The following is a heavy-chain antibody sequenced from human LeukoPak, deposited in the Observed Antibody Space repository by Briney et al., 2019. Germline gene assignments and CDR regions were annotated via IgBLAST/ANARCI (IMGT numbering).Heavy chain of an antibody. V-gene: IGHV3-30-3*01. J-gene: IGHJ6*03. CDR3: ARAAAPEYHYYMDV. D-gene: IGHD6-13*01. CDR1: GFTFSSYA. CDR2: IPYDGSNK. Sequence: GGSLRPSCAASGFTFSSYAMHWVRQAPGKGLEWVAVIPYDGSNKYYADSVKGRFTISRDNSKNTLYLQMNSLRAEDTAVYYCARAAAPEYHYYMDVWGKGTTVTVSS.